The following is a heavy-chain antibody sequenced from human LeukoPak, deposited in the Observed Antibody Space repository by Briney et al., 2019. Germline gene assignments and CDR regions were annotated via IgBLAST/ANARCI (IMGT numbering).Heavy chain of an antibody. CDR2: AHYSGST. CDR1: GGSISSYY. CDR3: ARETCSGGSCINDY. J-gene: IGHJ4*02. Sequence: EPSETLSLTCTVSGGSISSYYWSWIRQPPGKGLEWIGYAHYSGSTNHNPSLKSRVTISVDTSKSQFSLKLSSVTAADTAVYYCARETCSGGSCINDYWGQGTLVTVSS. V-gene: IGHV4-59*01. D-gene: IGHD2-15*01.